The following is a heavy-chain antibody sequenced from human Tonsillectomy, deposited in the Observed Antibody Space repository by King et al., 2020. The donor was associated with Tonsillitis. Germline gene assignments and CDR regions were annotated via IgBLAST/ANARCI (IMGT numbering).Heavy chain of an antibody. CDR3: ARDSLGTRNWYFDL. D-gene: IGHD7-27*01. CDR2: ISSSSTYM. V-gene: IGHV3-21*01. Sequence: QLVQSGGGLVKPGGSLRLSCAASGFTFSSYSMNWVRQAPGKGLEWVSSISSSSTYMYYADSVKGRFTISRDNAKNSLYLQMNSLRAEDTAVYYCARDSLGTRNWYFDLWGRGTLVTVSS. J-gene: IGHJ2*01. CDR1: GFTFSSYS.